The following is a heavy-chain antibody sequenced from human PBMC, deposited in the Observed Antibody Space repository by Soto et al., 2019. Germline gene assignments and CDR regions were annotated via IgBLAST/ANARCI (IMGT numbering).Heavy chain of an antibody. V-gene: IGHV4-38-2*01. CDR2: IHHSGTT. CDR1: DSSINSNYY. D-gene: IGHD4-17*01. J-gene: IGHJ4*02. CDR3: ARGLYGGNFDY. Sequence: SETLSLTCGVSDSSINSNYYWLWIRQPPGKGLEWIGAIHHSGTTYYTPSLKSRVTISMDMSKNHFSLRLTSVTAADTAIYYCARGLYGGNFDYCGQGTPVTVSS.